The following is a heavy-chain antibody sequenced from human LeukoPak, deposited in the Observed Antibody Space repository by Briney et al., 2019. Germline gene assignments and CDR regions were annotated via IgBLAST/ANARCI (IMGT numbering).Heavy chain of an antibody. V-gene: IGHV1-2*02. CDR3: ALDSGSYSAY. CDR2: INPNSGGT. D-gene: IGHD1-26*01. CDR1: GYTFTGYY. Sequence: GASVKVSCKASGYTFTGYYMHWVRQAPGQGSEWMGWINPNSGGTNYTQTFQGRVTMSRDTSISTAYMELSRLRSDDTAVYYCALDSGSYSAYWGQGTLVTVSS. J-gene: IGHJ4*02.